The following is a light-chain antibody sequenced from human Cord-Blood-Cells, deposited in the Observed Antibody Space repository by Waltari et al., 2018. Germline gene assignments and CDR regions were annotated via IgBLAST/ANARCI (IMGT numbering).Light chain of an antibody. CDR3: QQSYSTPYS. CDR1: QSISSY. CDR2: AAS. Sequence: DIQMTPSPSSLSASVGDRVPITCPASQSISSYLHWYQQKPGKAPKLLIYAASSLQSGVPSRFSGSGSGTDFTLTISSLQPEDFATYYCQQSYSTPYSFGQGTKLEIK. J-gene: IGKJ2*03. V-gene: IGKV1-39*01.